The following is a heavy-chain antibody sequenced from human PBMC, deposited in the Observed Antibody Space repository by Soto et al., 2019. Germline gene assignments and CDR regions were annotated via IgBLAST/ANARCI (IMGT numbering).Heavy chain of an antibody. V-gene: IGHV3-30-3*01. J-gene: IGHJ1*01. CDR1: GFIFSDYA. D-gene: IGHD6-6*01. Sequence: GGSLRLSCVASGFIFSDYAMHWARQAPGKGLVWVALISPDGGNQYYSESAKGRFTISRDNSKNTLYLQMNDLRPDDTALYYCARENSRIAPRLFQHWGPGSLVTVSS. CDR3: ARENSRIAPRLFQH. CDR2: ISPDGGNQ.